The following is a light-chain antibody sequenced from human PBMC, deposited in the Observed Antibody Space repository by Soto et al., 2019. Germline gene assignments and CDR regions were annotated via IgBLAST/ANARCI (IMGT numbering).Light chain of an antibody. CDR3: QQCYGVPQI. CDR2: WAS. V-gene: IGKV4-1*01. CDR1: QSILYSPNNKNY. J-gene: IGKJ1*01. Sequence: DIVMTQSPDSMAVSLGERATINCKSSQSILYSPNNKNYISGYQQKPGQPPKLLIYWASTRESGVPDRFSGSGYMTDFTLTISSMQDEDVAVYYCQQCYGVPQIFGQGTKVEIK.